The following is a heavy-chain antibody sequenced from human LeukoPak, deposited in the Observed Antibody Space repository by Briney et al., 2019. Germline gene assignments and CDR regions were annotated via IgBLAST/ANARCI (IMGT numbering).Heavy chain of an antibody. CDR2: IKQDGSEK. Sequence: GGSLRLSCAASGFTFSSYWMSWVRQASGKGLEWVANIKQDGSEKYYVDSVKGRFTISRDNAKNSLYLQMNSLRAEDTAVYYCARDYYDSSGQQDYWGQGTLVTVSS. D-gene: IGHD3-22*01. V-gene: IGHV3-7*01. J-gene: IGHJ4*02. CDR1: GFTFSSYW. CDR3: ARDYYDSSGQQDY.